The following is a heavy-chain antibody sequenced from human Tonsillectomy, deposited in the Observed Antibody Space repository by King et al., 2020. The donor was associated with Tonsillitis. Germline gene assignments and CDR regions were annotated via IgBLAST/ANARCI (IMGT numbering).Heavy chain of an antibody. D-gene: IGHD6-6*01. Sequence: QLQESGPGLVKPSETLSLTCTVSGGSISSYYWSWIRQPPGKGLEWIGYIYYSGSTNYNPSLKSRVTISVDTSKNQFSLKLSSVTAADTAVYYCARRGSSSTREGFDYWGQGTLVTVSS. CDR3: ARRGSSSTREGFDY. CDR2: IYYSGST. V-gene: IGHV4-59*08. CDR1: GGSISSYY. J-gene: IGHJ4*02.